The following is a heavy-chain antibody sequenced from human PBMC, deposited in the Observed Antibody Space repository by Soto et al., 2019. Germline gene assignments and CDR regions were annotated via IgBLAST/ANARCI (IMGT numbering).Heavy chain of an antibody. CDR2: INHSGST. Sequence: SETLSLTCAVYGGSFSGYYWSWIRQPPGKGLELIGEINHSGSTNYNPSLKSRVTISVDTSKSQFSLKLSSVTAADTAVYYCARGRTSGSGIKPYYFDYWGQGTLVTVSS. D-gene: IGHD3-10*01. CDR3: ARGRTSGSGIKPYYFDY. V-gene: IGHV4-34*01. J-gene: IGHJ4*02. CDR1: GGSFSGYY.